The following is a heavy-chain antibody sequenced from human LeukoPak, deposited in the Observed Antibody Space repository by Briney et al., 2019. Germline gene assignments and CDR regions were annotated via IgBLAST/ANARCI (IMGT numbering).Heavy chain of an antibody. D-gene: IGHD3-16*01. Sequence: SETLSLTCTVSGYSISSGYYWGWIRQPPGKGLEWIGSIYHSGSTYYNPSLESRVTISVDTSKNQFSLKLSSVTAADTAVYYCASGRSLALGYWGQGTLVTVSS. V-gene: IGHV4-38-2*02. CDR1: GYSISSGYY. J-gene: IGHJ4*02. CDR2: IYHSGST. CDR3: ASGRSLALGY.